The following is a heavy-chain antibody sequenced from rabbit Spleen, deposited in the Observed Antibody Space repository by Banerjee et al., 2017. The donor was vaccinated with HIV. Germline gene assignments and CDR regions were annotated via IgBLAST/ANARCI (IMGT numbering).Heavy chain of an antibody. D-gene: IGHD1-1*01. CDR2: INTGSGSA. V-gene: IGHV1S7*01. CDR1: GFSFSSSYF. Sequence: RLVESGGDLVQPGASLTLTCTASGFSFSSSYFMCWVRQAPGKGLEWIGCINTGSGSAYYASWVNGRFTISRHNAQNTLYLQLDSLTAADTATYFCARDLVAVIGWNFNLWGPGTLVTVS. CDR3: ARDLVAVIGWNFNL. J-gene: IGHJ4*01.